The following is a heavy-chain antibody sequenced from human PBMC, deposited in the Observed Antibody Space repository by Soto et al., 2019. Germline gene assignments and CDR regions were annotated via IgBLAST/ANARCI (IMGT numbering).Heavy chain of an antibody. CDR3: TTLVSSWSVYEPRNNRFDP. D-gene: IGHD2-8*01. Sequence: ASVKVSCKVSGYTLTDLSMHWVRQAPGKGLEWMGGFDPEDGETIYAHKLQGRVIMTEDTSTDTASMELSSLRSEDTAMSLCTTLVSSWSVYEPRNNRFDPWGQGPLVTVSS. V-gene: IGHV1-24*01. J-gene: IGHJ5*02. CDR2: FDPEDGET. CDR1: GYTLTDLS.